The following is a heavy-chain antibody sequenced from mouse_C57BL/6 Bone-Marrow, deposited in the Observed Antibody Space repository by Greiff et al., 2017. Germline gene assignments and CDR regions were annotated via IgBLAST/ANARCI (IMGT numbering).Heavy chain of an antibody. D-gene: IGHD2-4*01. Sequence: EVMLVESGGGLVKPGGSLKLSCAASGFTFSSYAMSWVRQTPVKRLEWVATISDGGSYTYYPDNVKGRFTISRDNAKNNLYLQMSHLKSEDTAMYYCARAFYYDYWGQGTLVTVSA. J-gene: IGHJ3*01. CDR2: ISDGGSYT. CDR1: GFTFSSYA. V-gene: IGHV5-4*03. CDR3: ARAFYYDY.